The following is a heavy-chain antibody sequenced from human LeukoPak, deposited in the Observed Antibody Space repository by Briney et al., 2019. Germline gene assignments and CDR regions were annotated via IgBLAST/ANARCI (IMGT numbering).Heavy chain of an antibody. CDR1: GGSISGSSYY. D-gene: IGHD3-22*01. V-gene: IGHV4-39*07. CDR3: ARDRYYYDSSGYYIFDY. CDR2: IYYSGST. J-gene: IGHJ4*02. Sequence: SETLSLTCSVSGGSISGSSYYWGWIRQPPGKGLEWIGSIYYSGSTYYNPSLKSRVTISVDTSKNEFSLKLSSMTAADTAVYYCARDRYYYDSSGYYIFDYWGQGTLVTVSS.